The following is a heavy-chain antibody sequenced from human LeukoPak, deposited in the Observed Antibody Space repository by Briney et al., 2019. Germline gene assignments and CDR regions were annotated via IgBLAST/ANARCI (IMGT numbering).Heavy chain of an antibody. J-gene: IGHJ4*02. CDR1: GGSISSGSYY. Sequence: PSQTLSLTCTVSGGSISSGSYYWSWIRQPAGKGLEWIGSIYYSGSTNYNPSLKSRVTIFVDTSRNQFSLKLSSVTAADTAVYYCARQLRSNTMIVVIIPTIFDYWGQGTLVTVSS. V-gene: IGHV4-61*02. CDR3: ARQLRSNTMIVVIIPTIFDY. D-gene: IGHD3-22*01. CDR2: IYYSGST.